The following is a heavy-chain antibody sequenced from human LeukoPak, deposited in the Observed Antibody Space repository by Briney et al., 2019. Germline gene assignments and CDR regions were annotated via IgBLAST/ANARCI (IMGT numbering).Heavy chain of an antibody. D-gene: IGHD4-23*01. CDR3: ARVTVTLITDGDY. J-gene: IGHJ4*02. V-gene: IGHV3-21*04. CDR1: EFTFSTYS. CDR2: ISSGSTYI. Sequence: GGSLRLSCAASEFTFSTYSMNWVRQAPGKGLEWVSSISSGSTYIYYADSVKGRFTISRDNAKNSLYLQMNSLRAEDTAVYYCARVTVTLITDGDYWGQGTLVTVSS.